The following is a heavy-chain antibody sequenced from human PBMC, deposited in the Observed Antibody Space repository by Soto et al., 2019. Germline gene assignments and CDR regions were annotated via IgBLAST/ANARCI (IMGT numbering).Heavy chain of an antibody. CDR2: IFSNDAK. J-gene: IGHJ2*01. CDR1: GFSLRNTRMG. D-gene: IGHD4-17*01. V-gene: IGHV2-26*01. Sequence: QVTLKESGPVLVKPTETLTLTCTVSGFSLRNTRMGVSWIRQSPGKALEWLAHIFSNDAKSYSPSLKSRLAISRDTSKSQVVLTMTNVPPVYTATYYCARSLYVDYVHWYFDLWGRGTLVTVSS. CDR3: ARSLYVDYVHWYFDL.